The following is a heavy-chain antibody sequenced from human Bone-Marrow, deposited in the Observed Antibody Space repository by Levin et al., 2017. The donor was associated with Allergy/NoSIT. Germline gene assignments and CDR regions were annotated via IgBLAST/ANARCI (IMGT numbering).Heavy chain of an antibody. J-gene: IGHJ4*02. V-gene: IGHV4-59*01. Sequence: PSETLSLTCTVSGGSISSYYWSWIRQPPGKGLEWIGYIYYSGSTNYNPSLKSRVTISVDTSKNQFSLKLSSVTAADTAVYYCARDLRDYGDYVFDYWGQGTLVTVSS. CDR3: ARDLRDYGDYVFDY. CDR1: GGSISSYY. CDR2: IYYSGST. D-gene: IGHD4-17*01.